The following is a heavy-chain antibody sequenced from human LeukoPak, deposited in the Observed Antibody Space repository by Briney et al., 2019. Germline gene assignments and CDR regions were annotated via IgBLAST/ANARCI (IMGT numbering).Heavy chain of an antibody. CDR3: ATPRGSYCGGDCYGFDY. J-gene: IGHJ4*02. D-gene: IGHD2-21*02. CDR2: FDPEDGET. V-gene: IGHV1-24*01. Sequence: ASVKVSCKVSGYTLTESSMHWVRQAPGKGLEWMGGFDPEDGETIYAQKFQGRVTMTEDTSTDTAYMELSSLRSEDTAVYYCATPRGSYCGGDCYGFDYWGQGTLVTVSS. CDR1: GYTLTESS.